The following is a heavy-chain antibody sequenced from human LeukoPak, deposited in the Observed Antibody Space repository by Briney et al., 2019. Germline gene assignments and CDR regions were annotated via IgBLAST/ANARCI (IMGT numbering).Heavy chain of an antibody. CDR1: GFTFSTYS. CDR2: ISSSSGVI. D-gene: IGHD3-22*01. J-gene: IGHJ6*03. Sequence: GGSLRLSCAASGFTFSTYSMNWVRQAPGKGLEWVSYISSSSGVIYYADSVKGRFTIPRDNAKDSLYLQMNSLRAEDTAVYYCARARTSGYSYYYYYMDVWGKGTTVTVSS. V-gene: IGHV3-48*01. CDR3: ARARTSGYSYYYYYMDV.